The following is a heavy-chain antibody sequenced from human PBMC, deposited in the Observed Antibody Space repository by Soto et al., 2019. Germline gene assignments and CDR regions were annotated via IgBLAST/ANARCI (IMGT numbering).Heavy chain of an antibody. Sequence: GESLKISCKGSGYSFTNYWIAWVRQMPGKGLEWMGIIYPRDSDTRYSPSFQGQVTISADKSISTAYLQWSSLKASDTAMYYCARPNLFITSRGLSLFDFWXQGSLVPVSS. CDR2: IYPRDSDT. D-gene: IGHD3-10*01. J-gene: IGHJ5*01. CDR3: ARPNLFITSRGLSLFDF. CDR1: GYSFTNYW. V-gene: IGHV5-51*01.